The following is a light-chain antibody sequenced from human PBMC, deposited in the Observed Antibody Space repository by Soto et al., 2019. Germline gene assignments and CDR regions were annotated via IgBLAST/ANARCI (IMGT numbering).Light chain of an antibody. CDR2: GAT. CDR1: QSISSNY. Sequence: EIVLTQSPGTLSLSPGERATLSCRASQSISSNYLAWYQHKPGQAPRLVIHGATSRATGIPGRFIGSGSGTDFNLIISRLEPEDFAVYYCQMYGTSPRYTFGQGTKLEIK. J-gene: IGKJ2*01. V-gene: IGKV3-20*01. CDR3: QMYGTSPRYT.